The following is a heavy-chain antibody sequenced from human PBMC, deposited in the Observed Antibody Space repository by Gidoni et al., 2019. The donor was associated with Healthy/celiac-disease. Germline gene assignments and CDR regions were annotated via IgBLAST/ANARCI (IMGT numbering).Heavy chain of an antibody. J-gene: IGHJ4*02. CDR2: INHSGST. Sequence: QVQLQQWGAGLLKPSETLSLTCALYGGSFSGYYWSWIRQPPGKGLEWIGEINHSGSTNYNPSLKSRVTISVDTSKNQFSLKLSSVTAADTAVYYCARVAVAGRGNYWGQGTLVTVSS. D-gene: IGHD6-19*01. V-gene: IGHV4-34*01. CDR3: ARVAVAGRGNY. CDR1: GGSFSGYY.